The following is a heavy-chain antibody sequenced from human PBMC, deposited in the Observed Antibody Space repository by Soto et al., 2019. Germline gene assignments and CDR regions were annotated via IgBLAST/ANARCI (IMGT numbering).Heavy chain of an antibody. CDR2: ISNSGGNT. J-gene: IGHJ4*02. Sequence: EVELLESGGGLVQPGGSLRLSCAASGFTFSNYAMGWVRQAPGKGLEWVSGISNSGGNTYYADSVKGRFTISRDNSKSTLYLQINSVRGEDTALYYCAKGNVYTTTWVDHWGQGTQVIVTS. V-gene: IGHV3-23*01. CDR3: AKGNVYTTTWVDH. CDR1: GFTFSNYA. D-gene: IGHD2-2*02.